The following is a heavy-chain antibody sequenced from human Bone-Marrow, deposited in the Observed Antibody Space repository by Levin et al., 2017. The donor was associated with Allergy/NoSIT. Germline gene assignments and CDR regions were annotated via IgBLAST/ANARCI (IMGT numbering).Heavy chain of an antibody. J-gene: IGHJ4*02. Sequence: LSLTCAASGFTLGDYYMTWIRQAPGKGLEWLSYISSTSTYTNYAESVRGRFTISRDNAKNSLYLQMKSLRAEDTAVYYCARENNYRFDFWGQGTLVTVSS. CDR2: ISSTSTYT. CDR3: ARENNYRFDF. D-gene: IGHD1/OR15-1a*01. V-gene: IGHV3-11*05. CDR1: GFTLGDYY.